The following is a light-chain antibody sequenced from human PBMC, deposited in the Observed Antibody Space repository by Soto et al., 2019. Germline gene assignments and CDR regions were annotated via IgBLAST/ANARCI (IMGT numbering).Light chain of an antibody. CDR1: QSVSSSH. CDR3: QNYGTSPPALT. CDR2: GAS. Sequence: DIVLTQSPGTLSLPPGERAILSCSASQSVSSSHLAWYQQKPGQAPRLLIYGASSRATGIPDRFSGSGSGTDFSLTISRLEPEDFAVYYCQNYGTSPPALTFGGGTKVEIK. J-gene: IGKJ4*01. V-gene: IGKV3-20*01.